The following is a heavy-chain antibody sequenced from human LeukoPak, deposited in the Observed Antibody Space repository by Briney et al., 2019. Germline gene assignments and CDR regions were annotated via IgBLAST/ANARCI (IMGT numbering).Heavy chain of an antibody. CDR2: IKQDGSEK. CDR1: GFTFSSYW. Sequence: GGSLRLSCAASGFTFSSYWMSWVRQAPGKGLEWVANIKQDGSEKYYVDSVKGRFTISRDNAKNSLYLQMNSLRAEDTAVYYCARVLGSSGPGIFDYWGQGTLITVSS. CDR3: ARVLGSSGPGIFDY. J-gene: IGHJ4*02. D-gene: IGHD6-19*01. V-gene: IGHV3-7*01.